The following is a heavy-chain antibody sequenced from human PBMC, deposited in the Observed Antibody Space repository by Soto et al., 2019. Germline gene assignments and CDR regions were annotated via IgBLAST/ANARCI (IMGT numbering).Heavy chain of an antibody. D-gene: IGHD1-7*01. Sequence: PSGTLSLTCTVSGGSISSYYWSWIRQPPGKGLEWIGYIYYSGSTNYNPSLKSRVTISVDRSKNQFSLKLSSVTAADTAVYYCARVELDYYYYGMDVWGQGTTVTVSS. CDR3: ARVELDYYYYGMDV. CDR2: IYYSGST. V-gene: IGHV4-59*01. J-gene: IGHJ6*02. CDR1: GGSISSYY.